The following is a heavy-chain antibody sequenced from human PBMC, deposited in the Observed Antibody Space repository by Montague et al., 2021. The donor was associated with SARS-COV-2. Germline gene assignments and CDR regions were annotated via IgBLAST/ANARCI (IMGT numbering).Heavy chain of an antibody. V-gene: IGHV4-39*01. CDR3: ARHLAISGPAAVSDY. CDR2: IHYSEIT. J-gene: IGHJ4*02. D-gene: IGHD2-2*01. CDR1: GDSISSGYFY. Sequence: SETLSLTCTVSGDSISSGYFYWVWIRQPPGKGLEWVVTIHYSEITYYNPSLKSRVTISVDTSRNQFSLKLSSVTAADTAIYYCARHLAISGPAAVSDYWGQGTLVTVSS.